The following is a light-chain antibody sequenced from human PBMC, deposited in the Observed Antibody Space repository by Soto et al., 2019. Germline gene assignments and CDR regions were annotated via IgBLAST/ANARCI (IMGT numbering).Light chain of an antibody. CDR3: QQYNNWPPRT. CDR1: QSVSSN. Sequence: EIVMTQSPATLSVSPGERATLSFRASQSVSSNLAWYQQKPGQAPRLLIYGASTRATGIPARFSGSGSGTEFTLTISSLQSEDFAVYYCQQYNNWPPRTFGQGTKVDNK. J-gene: IGKJ1*01. CDR2: GAS. V-gene: IGKV3-15*01.